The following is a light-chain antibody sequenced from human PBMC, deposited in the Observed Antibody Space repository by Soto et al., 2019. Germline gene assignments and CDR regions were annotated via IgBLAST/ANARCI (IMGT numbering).Light chain of an antibody. V-gene: IGLV1-51*01. CDR3: GTWDSSLSAGV. Sequence: QSVLTQPPSVSAAPGQKVTISCSGSSSNIGNNYVSWYQQLPGTAPKLLIYDNNKRPSGIPDRFPGSKSGTSATLGITGLQTGDDADYYCGTWDSSLSAGVFGGGTKLTVL. J-gene: IGLJ2*01. CDR1: SSNIGNNY. CDR2: DNN.